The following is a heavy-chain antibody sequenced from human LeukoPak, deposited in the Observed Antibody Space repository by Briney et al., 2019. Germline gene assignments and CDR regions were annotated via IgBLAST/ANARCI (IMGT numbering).Heavy chain of an antibody. D-gene: IGHD3-3*01. CDR1: GYSFTSYW. J-gene: IGHJ4*02. CDR3: ARPYYDFWSVRNPPRY. CDR2: IYPGDSDT. Sequence: GESLKISCKGSGYSFTSYWIGWVRQMPGKGLEWMGIIYPGDSDTRYSPSFQGQVTISADKSISTAYLQWSSLKASDTAMYYCARPYYDFWSVRNPPRYWGQGTLVTVSS. V-gene: IGHV5-51*01.